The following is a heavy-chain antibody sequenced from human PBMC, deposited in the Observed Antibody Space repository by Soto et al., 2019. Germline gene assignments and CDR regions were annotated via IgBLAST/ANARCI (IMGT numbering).Heavy chain of an antibody. CDR1: GFTFSSYG. J-gene: IGHJ5*02. CDR2: ISFDGRTT. CDR3: TRESNDHYSNSKGAFDA. V-gene: IGHV3-30*03. D-gene: IGHD2-21*01. Sequence: QVQLVESGGGVVQPGRSLRLSCAASGFTFSSYGMHWVRQAPGKGLEWVAVISFDGRTTYYADSVKGRFTISRDNSENTLYLQMSNLRAEDTAVYYCTRESNDHYSNSKGAFDAWGQGSLVTASS.